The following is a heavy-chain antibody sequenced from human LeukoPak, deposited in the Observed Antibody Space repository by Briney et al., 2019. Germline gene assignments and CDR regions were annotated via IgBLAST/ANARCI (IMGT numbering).Heavy chain of an antibody. D-gene: IGHD6-13*01. CDR3: AREEIAAAGTFY. CDR2: IYHSGST. V-gene: IGHV4-30-2*01. CDR1: GGSISSSSYY. J-gene: IGHJ4*02. Sequence: PSETLSLTCTVSGGSISSSSYYWSWIRQPPGKGLEWIGYIYHSGSTYYNPSLKSRVTISVDRSKNQFSLKLSSVTAADTAVYYCAREEIAAAGTFYWGQGTLVTVSS.